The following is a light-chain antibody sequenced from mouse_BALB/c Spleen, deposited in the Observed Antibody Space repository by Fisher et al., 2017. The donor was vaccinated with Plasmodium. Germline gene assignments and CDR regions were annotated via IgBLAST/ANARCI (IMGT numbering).Light chain of an antibody. CDR3: LQYGEFPPT. CDR2: RAN. CDR1: QDINSY. Sequence: TQSPSSMYASLGERVTITCKASQDINSYLTWFQQKPGKSPKTLIYRANRLVDGVPSRLSGSGSGQYYSLTISSLEYEDMGIYYCLQYGEFPPTFGGGTTLEIK. V-gene: IGKV14-111*01. J-gene: IGKJ1*01.